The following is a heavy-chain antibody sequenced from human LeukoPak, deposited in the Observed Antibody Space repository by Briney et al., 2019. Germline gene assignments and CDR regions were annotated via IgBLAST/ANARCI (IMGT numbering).Heavy chain of an antibody. D-gene: IGHD1-26*01. CDR3: ARHLLTPGGSYYFDF. V-gene: IGHV5-51*01. Sequence: GESLKISCWDSGSSFTSYWIGWVRQMPGKGLEWMGIIYPGDSDIRYSPSFQGQVTILADKSISTAYLQWSSLRASDTAIYYCARHLLTPGGSYYFDFWGQGTLVTVSS. CDR1: GSSFTSYW. J-gene: IGHJ4*02. CDR2: IYPGDSDI.